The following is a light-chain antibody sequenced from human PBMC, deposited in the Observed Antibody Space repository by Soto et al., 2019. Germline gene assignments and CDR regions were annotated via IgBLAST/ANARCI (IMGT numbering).Light chain of an antibody. CDR1: QSISNH. V-gene: IGKV1-39*01. CDR2: AAS. Sequence: DIQMTQSPSSLSASVEDRVIITCRASQSISNHLNWYQQKPGKAPKLLIFAASSLQSGVPSRFSGSGSGTDFTLTISSLQPEDFATYYCQQANSFPLTFGQGTRLEIK. J-gene: IGKJ5*01. CDR3: QQANSFPLT.